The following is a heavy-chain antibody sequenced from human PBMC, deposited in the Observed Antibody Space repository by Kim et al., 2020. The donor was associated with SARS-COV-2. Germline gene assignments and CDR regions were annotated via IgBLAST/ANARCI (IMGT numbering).Heavy chain of an antibody. J-gene: IGHJ4*02. V-gene: IGHV3-15*01. CDR2: IKSKTDGGTT. CDR1: GFTFSNAW. Sequence: GGSLRLSCAASGFTFSNAWMSWVRQAPGKGLEWVGRIKSKTDGGTTDYAAPVKGRFTISRDDSKNTLYLQMNSLKTEDTAVYYCTTDSQFFDGYSSGRAGGLLDYWGPGTVVTVSS. CDR3: TTDSQFFDGYSSGRAGGLLDY. D-gene: IGHD6-19*01.